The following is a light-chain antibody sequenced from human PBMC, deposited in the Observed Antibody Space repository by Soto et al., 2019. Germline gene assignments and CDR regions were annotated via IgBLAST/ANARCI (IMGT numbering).Light chain of an antibody. CDR2: GAS. Sequence: EIVMTQSPATLSVSPGERATLSCRASQSVSSNLAWYQQTPCQAPRLLIYGASTRATGIPARFSGSGSGTEITLTISSLQSEDFAVYYGQQYNNWPPWTFGQGTKVEIK. CDR1: QSVSSN. CDR3: QQYNNWPPWT. V-gene: IGKV3-15*01. J-gene: IGKJ1*01.